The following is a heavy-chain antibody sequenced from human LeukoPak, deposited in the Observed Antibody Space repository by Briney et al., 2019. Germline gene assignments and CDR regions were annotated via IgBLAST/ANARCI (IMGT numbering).Heavy chain of an antibody. CDR2: IKQDGSEK. Sequence: GGSLRLSCAASGFTFSSYWMSWVRQAPGKGLEWVANIKQDGSEKYYVDSVKGRFTISRDNAKNSLYLQMNSLRAEDTAVYYCARGRSRWCSSSWYWGIYFDYWGQGTLVTVSS. J-gene: IGHJ4*02. V-gene: IGHV3-7*01. CDR3: ARGRSRWCSSSWYWGIYFDY. D-gene: IGHD6-13*01. CDR1: GFTFSSYW.